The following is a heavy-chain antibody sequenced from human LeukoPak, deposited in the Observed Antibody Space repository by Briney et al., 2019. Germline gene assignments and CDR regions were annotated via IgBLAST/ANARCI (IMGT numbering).Heavy chain of an antibody. CDR3: ARDHSAAAFDY. D-gene: IGHD6-25*01. CDR2: ISYDARNK. Sequence: GSSLRLSCVGSGFTFSNYAMHWVRQAPGKGLEWVTIISYDARNKYFADSVKGRFTISRDNSKNTLYLQMNSLRAEDTAVYYCARDHSAAAFDYWGQGTLVTVSS. V-gene: IGHV3-30*04. CDR1: GFTFSNYA. J-gene: IGHJ4*02.